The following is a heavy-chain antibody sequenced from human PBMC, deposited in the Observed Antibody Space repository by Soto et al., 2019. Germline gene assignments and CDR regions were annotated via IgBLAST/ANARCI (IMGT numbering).Heavy chain of an antibody. V-gene: IGHV5-51*01. CDR2: IYPGDSDT. D-gene: IGHD2-2*01. CDR3: ASPRGGYCSSTSCHGSAFDI. Sequence: GESLKISCKGSGYSFTSYWIGWVRQMPGKGLEWMGIIYPGDSDTRYSPSFQGQVTISADKSISTAYLQWSSLKASDTAMYYCASPRGGYCSSTSCHGSAFDIWGQGTMVTVSS. J-gene: IGHJ3*02. CDR1: GYSFTSYW.